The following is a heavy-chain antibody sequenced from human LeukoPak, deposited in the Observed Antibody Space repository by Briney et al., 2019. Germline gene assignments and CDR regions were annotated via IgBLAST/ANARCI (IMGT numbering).Heavy chain of an antibody. J-gene: IGHJ4*02. CDR2: IWYDGSIK. CDR3: AGDRCTNGVCYYDY. V-gene: IGHV3-33*01. Sequence: PGGSLRLSCAASGFTFSSYGMHWVRQAPGKGLEWVAVIWYDGSIKYYGDSVKGRFTISRDNPKNTLYLQMNSLRAEDTAVYYCAGDRCTNGVCYYDYWGQGTLVTVSS. CDR1: GFTFSSYG. D-gene: IGHD2-8*01.